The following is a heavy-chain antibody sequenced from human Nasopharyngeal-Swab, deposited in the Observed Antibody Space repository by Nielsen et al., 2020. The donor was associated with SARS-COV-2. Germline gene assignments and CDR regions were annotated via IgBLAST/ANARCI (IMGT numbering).Heavy chain of an antibody. CDR1: GYTLTSYG. J-gene: IGHJ6*02. D-gene: IGHD6-19*01. CDR2: ISAYNGNT. Sequence: ASVKVSCKASGYTLTSYGISWVRQAPGQGLEWMGWISAYNGNTNYAQKLQGRVTMTTDTSTSTAYVELRSLRSDDTAVYYCARWAGIGDYYYGMDVWGQGTTVTVSS. V-gene: IGHV1-18*01. CDR3: ARWAGIGDYYYGMDV.